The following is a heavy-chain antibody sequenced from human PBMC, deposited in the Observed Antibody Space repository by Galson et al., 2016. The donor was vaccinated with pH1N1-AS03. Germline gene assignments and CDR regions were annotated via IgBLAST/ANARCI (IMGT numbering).Heavy chain of an antibody. CDR1: GGSIGSYY. CDR2: VYDSGSI. Sequence: ETLSLTCTVSGGSIGSYYWSLIRQPPGMGLEWIGYVYDSGSINYNPSLKSRVTISVDTSKNQFSLKLSSVTAADTSVYYCARIVVVTPSYWYFDLWGRGTLVTVSS. CDR3: ARIVVVTPSYWYFDL. J-gene: IGHJ2*01. D-gene: IGHD2-21*02. V-gene: IGHV4-59*08.